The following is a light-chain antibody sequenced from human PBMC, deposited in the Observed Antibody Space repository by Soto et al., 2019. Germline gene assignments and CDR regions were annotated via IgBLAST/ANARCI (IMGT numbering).Light chain of an antibody. V-gene: IGKV1-39*01. CDR1: QSISSY. J-gene: IGKJ4*01. CDR2: AAS. CDR3: QQSYSTPLT. Sequence: DIQMTQSPSSLSASVGDRVTITCRASQSISSYLNLYQQKPGKAPKLLIYAASSVQSGVPSRFSGSGSGTDFTLTISSLQPEDFATYYCQQSYSTPLTFGGGTKVEIK.